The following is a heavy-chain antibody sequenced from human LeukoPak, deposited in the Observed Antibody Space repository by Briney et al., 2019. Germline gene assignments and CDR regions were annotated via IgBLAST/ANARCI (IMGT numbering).Heavy chain of an antibody. CDR1: GYTITGYY. Sequence: ASVKVSCKASGYTITGYYMHWVRQAPGQGLEWMGRINPDSGGTNYAQKFQGWVTLTRDTSISTAYMELTSLKSDDTAVYYCAGDSGSGWYYLDWGQGTLVTVSS. V-gene: IGHV1-2*04. D-gene: IGHD6-19*01. CDR3: AGDSGSGWYYLD. J-gene: IGHJ4*02. CDR2: INPDSGGT.